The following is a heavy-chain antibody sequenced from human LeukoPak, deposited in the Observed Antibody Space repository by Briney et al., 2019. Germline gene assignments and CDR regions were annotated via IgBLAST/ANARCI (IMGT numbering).Heavy chain of an antibody. V-gene: IGHV3-74*01. CDR2: INSDGSWT. Sequence: GGSLRLSCAASGNYWMHWVRQVPGKGLVWVSHINSDGSWTSYADSVKGRFTISKDNAKNTVYLQMNSLRAEDTAVYYCARAAGFSPSWRNLFDPWGQGTLVTVSS. J-gene: IGHJ5*02. CDR1: GNYW. D-gene: IGHD2-2*01. CDR3: ARAAGFSPSWRNLFDP.